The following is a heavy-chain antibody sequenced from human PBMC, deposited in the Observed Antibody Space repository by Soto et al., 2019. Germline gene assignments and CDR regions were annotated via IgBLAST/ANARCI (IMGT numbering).Heavy chain of an antibody. D-gene: IGHD2-15*01. J-gene: IGHJ6*02. V-gene: IGHV5-51*01. CDR2: IYPADSET. Sequence: PGESLKISCKASGYIFSTSWIGWVRQMPGKGLESMGIIYPADSETRYSPSLQGQVTISADKSVSTAYLQWSSLKASDTAIYYCARHGKSAYGMDVWGQGTTVTVSS. CDR1: GYIFSTSW. CDR3: ARHGKSAYGMDV.